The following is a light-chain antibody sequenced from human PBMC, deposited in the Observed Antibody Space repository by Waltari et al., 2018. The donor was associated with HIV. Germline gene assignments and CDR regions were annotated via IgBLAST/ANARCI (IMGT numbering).Light chain of an antibody. CDR1: NSNIGNNF. Sequence: QSVLTQPPSVSAAAGQKVTISCSGSNSNIGNNFVSWYQQLPGTAPKLLIYASNKRPSGIPDRFSGSKSDTSATLDITGLQTGDEADYYCGTWDSSLSAVLFGGGTKLTVL. J-gene: IGLJ2*01. CDR2: ASN. CDR3: GTWDSSLSAVL. V-gene: IGLV1-51*01.